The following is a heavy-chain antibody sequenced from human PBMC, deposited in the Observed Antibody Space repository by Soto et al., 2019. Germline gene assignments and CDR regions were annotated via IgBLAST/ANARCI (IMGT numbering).Heavy chain of an antibody. CDR3: ARELVRDSTFDY. Sequence: GGSLRLSCAASGFTFSSYAMSWVRQAPGKGLEWVSSISSSSSYIYYADSVKGRFTISRDNAKNSLYLQMNSLRAEDTAVYYCARELVRDSTFDYWGQGTLVTVSS. J-gene: IGHJ4*02. CDR1: GFTFSSYA. V-gene: IGHV3-21*01. CDR2: ISSSSSYI. D-gene: IGHD2-2*01.